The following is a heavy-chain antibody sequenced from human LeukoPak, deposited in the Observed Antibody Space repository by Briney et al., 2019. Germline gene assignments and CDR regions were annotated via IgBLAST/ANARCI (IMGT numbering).Heavy chain of an antibody. J-gene: IGHJ3*01. CDR3: ARESRYCIGDSCYPNAFDA. Sequence: SVKVSCKASGGTFSSYAINWVRQAPGQGLEWMGRIIPIFATTNYPQKFQARVTITTDESTNTAYMELSSLRSEDTAMYYCARESRYCIGDSCYPNAFDAWGQGTMVTISS. V-gene: IGHV1-69*05. D-gene: IGHD2-15*01. CDR2: IIPIFATT. CDR1: GGTFSSYA.